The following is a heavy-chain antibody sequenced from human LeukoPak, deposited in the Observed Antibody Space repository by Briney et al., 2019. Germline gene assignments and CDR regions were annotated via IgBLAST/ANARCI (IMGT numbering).Heavy chain of an antibody. J-gene: IGHJ4*02. CDR3: AGDQICSSTSCYDY. CDR2: IKQDGSEK. CDR1: GFTFSSYW. V-gene: IGHV3-7*01. D-gene: IGHD2-2*01. Sequence: GGSLRLSCAASGFTFSSYWMSWVRQAPGKGLEWVANIKQDGSEKYYVDSVKGRFTISRDNAKNSLYLQMNSLRAEDTAVYYCAGDQICSSTSCYDYWGQGTLVTVSS.